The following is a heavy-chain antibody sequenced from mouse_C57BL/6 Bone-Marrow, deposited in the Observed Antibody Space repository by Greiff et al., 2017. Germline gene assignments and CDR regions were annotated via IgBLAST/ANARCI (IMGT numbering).Heavy chain of an antibody. D-gene: IGHD2-4*01. V-gene: IGHV5-17*01. Sequence: EVHLVESGGGLVKPGGSLKLSCAASGFTFSDYGMHWVRQAPEKGLEWVAYISSGSSTIYYADTVKGRFTISRDNAKSTLFLQMTSLRSEDTAMYYCARMITNRYFDVWGTGTTVTVSS. CDR1: GFTFSDYG. CDR3: ARMITNRYFDV. CDR2: ISSGSSTI. J-gene: IGHJ1*03.